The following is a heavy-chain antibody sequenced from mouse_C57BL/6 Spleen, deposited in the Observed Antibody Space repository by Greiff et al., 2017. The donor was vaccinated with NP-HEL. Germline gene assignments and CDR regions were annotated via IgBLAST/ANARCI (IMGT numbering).Heavy chain of an antibody. CDR3: ARSGVTTVFDY. J-gene: IGHJ2*01. CDR2: IYPGDGDT. Sequence: VQLQQSGPELVKPGASVKISCKASGYAFSSSWMNWVKQRPGKGLEWIGRIYPGDGDTNYNGKFKGKATLTADKSSSTAYMQLSSLTSEDSAVYFCARSGVTTVFDYWGQGTTLTVSS. CDR1: GYAFSSSW. V-gene: IGHV1-82*01. D-gene: IGHD2-2*01.